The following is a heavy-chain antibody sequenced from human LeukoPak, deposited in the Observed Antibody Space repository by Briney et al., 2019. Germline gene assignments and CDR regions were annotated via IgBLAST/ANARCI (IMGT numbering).Heavy chain of an antibody. J-gene: IGHJ4*02. Sequence: GGSLRLSCAASGCSFDDYALHWVRQAPGKGLEWVSLIIGDASSTYYVDSVKGRFTISRDNSKNSLYLQMNSLRTEDTALYYCAKDSSSWSFFDYWGQGTLVTVSS. D-gene: IGHD6-19*01. CDR1: GCSFDDYA. CDR3: AKDSSSWSFFDY. V-gene: IGHV3-43*02. CDR2: IIGDASST.